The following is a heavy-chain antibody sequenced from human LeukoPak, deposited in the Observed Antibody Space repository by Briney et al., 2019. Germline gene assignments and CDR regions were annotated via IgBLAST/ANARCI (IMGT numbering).Heavy chain of an antibody. V-gene: IGHV1-46*01. CDR1: GYTFTSYY. D-gene: IGHD6-13*01. CDR2: INPSGGST. CDR3: ARRKSSIAAAGPRLYYYYYGMDV. J-gene: IGHJ6*02. Sequence: WASVKVSCKASGYTFTSYYMHWVRQAPGQGLEWMGIINPSGGSTSYAQKFQGRVTMTRDTSTSTVYMELSSLRPEDTAVYYCARRKSSIAAAGPRLYYYYYGMDVWGQGTTVTVSS.